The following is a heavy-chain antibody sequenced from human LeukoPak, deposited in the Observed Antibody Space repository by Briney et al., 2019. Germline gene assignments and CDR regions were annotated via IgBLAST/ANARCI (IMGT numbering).Heavy chain of an antibody. CDR3: AKDTTLKTAAAEGWFDP. CDR1: GFTFSSYG. J-gene: IGHJ5*02. Sequence: GGSLRLSCAASGFTFSSYGMHWVRQAPGKGLEWVAFIRYDGSNKYYADSVKGRFTISRDNSKNTLYLQMNSLRAEDTALYYCAKDTTLKTAAAEGWFDPWGQGTLVTASS. V-gene: IGHV3-30*02. CDR2: IRYDGSNK. D-gene: IGHD6-13*01.